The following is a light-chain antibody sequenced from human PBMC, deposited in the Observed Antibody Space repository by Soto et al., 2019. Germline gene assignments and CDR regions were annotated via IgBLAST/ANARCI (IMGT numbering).Light chain of an antibody. CDR1: KLGDKY. CDR3: QAWDRSTLYV. Sequence: SYELTQPPTVSVSPGQTASITCSGDKLGDKYACWYQQKPGQSPVLVIYQDTKRPSGIPERFSGSNSGNTATLTISGTQAMDEAAYYCQAWDRSTLYVFGTGTKVTVL. V-gene: IGLV3-1*01. CDR2: QDT. J-gene: IGLJ1*01.